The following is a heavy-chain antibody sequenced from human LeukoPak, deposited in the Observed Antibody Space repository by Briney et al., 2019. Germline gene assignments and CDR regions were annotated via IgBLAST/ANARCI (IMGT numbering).Heavy chain of an antibody. CDR2: INSDGSST. Sequence: PGGSLRLSCAASGFTFSAYWGHWVRQAPGKGLVWVSRINSDGSSTNYADSVKGGFTISRDTAKNTLYLQMNSLRAEDTAVYYCTSKTTDYYDSSGVGGYWGRGTLVTVSS. CDR3: TSKTTDYYDSSGVGGY. CDR1: GFTFSAYW. J-gene: IGHJ4*02. D-gene: IGHD3-22*01. V-gene: IGHV3-74*01.